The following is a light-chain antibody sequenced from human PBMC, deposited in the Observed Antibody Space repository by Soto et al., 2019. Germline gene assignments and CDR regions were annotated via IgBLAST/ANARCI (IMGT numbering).Light chain of an antibody. CDR3: QQDKSFSLT. Sequence: DIQMTQSPSTLSASVGDRDTITCRARQSINNCLAWYQQKPGKAPKLLIYKTSDLESGVPSRFSGSGSGTEFSLTISSLQPDDFATYGWQQDKSFSLTFGGGTRVEVK. J-gene: IGKJ4*01. CDR2: KTS. V-gene: IGKV1-5*03. CDR1: QSINNC.